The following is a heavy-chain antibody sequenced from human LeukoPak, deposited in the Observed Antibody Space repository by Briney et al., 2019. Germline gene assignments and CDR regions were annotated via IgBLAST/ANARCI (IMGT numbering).Heavy chain of an antibody. CDR2: IDANNGDT. CDR3: ARDPSSVTLYFFDY. Sequence: ASVKISCKASGYTFRGNYIHWLRQAPGQGLEWVGWIDANNGDTKSAQKFQGRVTISRDTSISTAYMDLSSLSPDDAAVYYCARDPSSVTLYFFDYWGQGTLVTVSS. D-gene: IGHD4-11*01. J-gene: IGHJ4*02. V-gene: IGHV1-2*02. CDR1: GYTFRGNY.